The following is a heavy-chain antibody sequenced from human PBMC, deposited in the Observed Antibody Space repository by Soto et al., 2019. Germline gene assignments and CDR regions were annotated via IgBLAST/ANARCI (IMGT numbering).Heavy chain of an antibody. Sequence: PGGSLRLSCAASGFTFDDYGMRWVLQAPWKGLEWVSGINWNGGSTGYADSVKGRFTISRDNAKNSLYLQMNSLRAEDTALYYCARDLGSYYYASYYDMDAWGQGTTVTVSS. CDR2: INWNGGST. J-gene: IGHJ6*02. V-gene: IGHV3-20*04. D-gene: IGHD1-26*01. CDR3: ARDLGSYYYASYYDMDA. CDR1: GFTFDDYG.